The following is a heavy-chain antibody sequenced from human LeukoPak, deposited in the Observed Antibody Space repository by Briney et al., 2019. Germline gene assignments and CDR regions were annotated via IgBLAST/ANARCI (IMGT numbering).Heavy chain of an antibody. CDR3: TSAAAGTGAYYYYMDV. J-gene: IGHJ6*03. CDR1: GYSFTSYW. CDR2: IYPGDSDT. V-gene: IGHV5-51*01. D-gene: IGHD6-13*01. Sequence: GESLKISCKGSGYSFTSYWIGWARQMPGKGLEWMGIIYPGDSDTRYSPSFQGQVTISADKSISTAYLQWSSLKASDTAMYYCTSAAAGTGAYYYYMDVWGKGTTVTVSS.